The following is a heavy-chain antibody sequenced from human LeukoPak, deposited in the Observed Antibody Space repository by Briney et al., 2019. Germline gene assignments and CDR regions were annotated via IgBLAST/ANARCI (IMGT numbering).Heavy chain of an antibody. D-gene: IGHD3-10*01. CDR1: GGSISSSSYY. Sequence: SETLSLTCTVSGGSISSSSYYWSWTRQPPGKGLEWIGEINHSGSTNYNPSLKSRVTISVDTSKNQFSLKLSSVTAADTAVYYCARRSPGITMVRGVIRSVYFDYWGQGTLVTVSS. CDR3: ARRSPGITMVRGVIRSVYFDY. V-gene: IGHV4-39*07. J-gene: IGHJ4*02. CDR2: INHSGST.